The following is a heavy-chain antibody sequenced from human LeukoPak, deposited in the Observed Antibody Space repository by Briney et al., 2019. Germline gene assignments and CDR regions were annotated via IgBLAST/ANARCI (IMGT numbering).Heavy chain of an antibody. CDR1: GYTFTSYY. CDR2: INPNSGGT. Sequence: SVKVSCKASGYTFTSYYMNWVLQAPGQGLEWMGWINPNSGGTNYAQKFQGRVTMTRDTSISTAYMELSRLRSDDTAVYYCARTEGPTDAFDIWGQGTMVTVSS. D-gene: IGHD1-14*01. CDR3: ARTEGPTDAFDI. V-gene: IGHV1-2*02. J-gene: IGHJ3*02.